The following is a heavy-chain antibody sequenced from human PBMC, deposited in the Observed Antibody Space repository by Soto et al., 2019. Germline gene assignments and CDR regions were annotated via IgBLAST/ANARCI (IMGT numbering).Heavy chain of an antibody. CDR1: GFTLSSYA. V-gene: IGHV3-23*01. J-gene: IGHJ4*02. D-gene: IGHD6-6*01. Sequence: GGSLRLSCAASGFTLSSYAMSWVRQAPGKGLEWVSAISGSGGSTYYADSVKGRFTISRDNSKNTLYLQMNSLRAEDTAVYYCAKDPYSSSSSARDNDYWGQGTLVTVSS. CDR2: ISGSGGST. CDR3: AKDPYSSSSSARDNDY.